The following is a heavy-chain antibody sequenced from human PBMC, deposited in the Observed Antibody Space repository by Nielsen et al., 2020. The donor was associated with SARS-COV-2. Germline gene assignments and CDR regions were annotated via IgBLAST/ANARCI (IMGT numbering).Heavy chain of an antibody. CDR2: LSSEGTKE. CDR1: GFTFSTCSNCA. V-gene: IGHV3-30-3*01. Sequence: GESLKISCAVSGFTFSTCSNCAMDWVRQAPGKGLEWVAFLSSEGTKEFYTDSVQGRFIISRDNSKNTLNLQMSSLRPEDSAVYYCARGRDYAMDVWGQGTTVIFSS. CDR3: ARGRDYAMDV. D-gene: IGHD5-24*01. J-gene: IGHJ6*02.